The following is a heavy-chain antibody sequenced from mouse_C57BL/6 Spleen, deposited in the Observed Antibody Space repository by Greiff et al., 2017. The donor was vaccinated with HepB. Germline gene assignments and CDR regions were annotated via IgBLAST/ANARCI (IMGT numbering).Heavy chain of an antibody. Sequence: QVQLQQPGAELVRPGSSVKLSCKASGYTFTSYWMHWVKQRPIQGLEWIGNIDPSDSETHYNQKFKDKATLTVDKSSSTAYMQLSSLTSEDSAVYYCARGALYYDGIDVWGTGTTVTVAS. D-gene: IGHD1-1*01. CDR2: IDPSDSET. CDR3: ARGALYYDGIDV. J-gene: IGHJ1*03. CDR1: GYTFTSYW. V-gene: IGHV1-52*01.